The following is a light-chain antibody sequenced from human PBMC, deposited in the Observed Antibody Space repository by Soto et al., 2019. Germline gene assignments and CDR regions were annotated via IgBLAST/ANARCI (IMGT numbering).Light chain of an antibody. CDR2: HAS. CDR1: QNVGSI. J-gene: IGKJ1*01. V-gene: IGKV3-15*01. CDR3: WQCNVCLRT. Sequence: EIVLTQSPGTLSVSPGERATLSCRASQNVGSILAWYRQKPGQAPSLLICHASTRATGIPHRFSGSGSGTDTRLTSSLLAADFSVDYCWQCNVCLRTFGQGTKVDIK.